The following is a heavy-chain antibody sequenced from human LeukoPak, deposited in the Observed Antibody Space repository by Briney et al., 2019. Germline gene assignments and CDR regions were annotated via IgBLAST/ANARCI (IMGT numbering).Heavy chain of an antibody. V-gene: IGHV1-69*13. CDR3: ARARSPGGYYYLPEGY. CDR1: GGTFSSYA. CDR2: IIPIFGTA. J-gene: IGHJ4*02. D-gene: IGHD3-10*01. Sequence: SVKVSCKASGGTFSSYAISWVRQAPGQGLEWMGGIIPIFGTANYAQKFQGRVTITADESTSTAYMELSSLRSEDTAVYYCARARSPGGYYYLPEGYWGQGTQVAVSS.